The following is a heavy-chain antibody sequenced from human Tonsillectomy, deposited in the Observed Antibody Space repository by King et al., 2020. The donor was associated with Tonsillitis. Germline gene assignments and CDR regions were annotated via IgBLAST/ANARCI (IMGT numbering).Heavy chain of an antibody. V-gene: IGHV3-23*04. Sequence: EVQLVESGGGLVQPGGSLRLSCAASGFTFNNYAMNWVRQAPGKGLEWVSAFSGSGGSTYYADSVKGRFTISRDNSKNTLYLQMDSLRAEDTAVYYCAKDGTKADIVLLPAARDHYYYYYGMDVWGQGTTVTVSS. CDR3: AKDGTKADIVLLPAARDHYYYYYGMDV. CDR1: GFTFNNYA. CDR2: FSGSGGST. D-gene: IGHD2-2*01. J-gene: IGHJ6*02.